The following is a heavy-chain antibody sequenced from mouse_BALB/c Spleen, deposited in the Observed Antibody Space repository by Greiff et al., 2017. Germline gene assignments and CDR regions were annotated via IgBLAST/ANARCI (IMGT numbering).Heavy chain of an antibody. D-gene: IGHD2-2*01. Sequence: EVQLQQSGAELVKPGASVKLSCTASGFNIKDTYMHWVKQRPEQGLEWIGRIDPANGNTKYDPKFQGKATITADTSSNTAYLQLSSLTSEDTAVYYCARGNYGYDWFAYWGQGTLVTVSA. CDR1: GFNIKDTY. CDR2: IDPANGNT. V-gene: IGHV14-3*02. J-gene: IGHJ3*01. CDR3: ARGNYGYDWFAY.